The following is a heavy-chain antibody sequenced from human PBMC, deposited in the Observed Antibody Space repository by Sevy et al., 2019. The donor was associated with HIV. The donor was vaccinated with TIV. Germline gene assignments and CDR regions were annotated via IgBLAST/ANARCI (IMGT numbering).Heavy chain of an antibody. CDR3: ARDIGSSSNWNYFAY. D-gene: IGHD6-6*01. CDR2: ISYDGSNK. V-gene: IGHV3-30-3*01. J-gene: IGHJ4*02. Sequence: GGSLRLSCAASGFTFSTYALHWVRQAPGKGLEWVAVISYDGSNKYYADSVKGRFTISRDNSKNTLFLQMYSLRAEDTAVYYCARDIGSSSNWNYFAYWGQGTLVTVSS. CDR1: GFTFSTYA.